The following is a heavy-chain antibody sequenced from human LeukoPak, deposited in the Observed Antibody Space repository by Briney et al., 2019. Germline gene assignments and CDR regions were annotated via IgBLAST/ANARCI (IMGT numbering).Heavy chain of an antibody. D-gene: IGHD1-26*01. CDR2: IRSDESNK. CDR1: GFTFSNYG. Sequence: GGSLRLSCAASGFTFSNYGMHWVRQAPGKGLEWVAFIRSDESNKYYADSVKGRFTISRDDSKSTLYLQMNSLRAEDTAVYYCANLSVGVPDYWGQGTLVTVSS. J-gene: IGHJ4*02. CDR3: ANLSVGVPDY. V-gene: IGHV3-30*02.